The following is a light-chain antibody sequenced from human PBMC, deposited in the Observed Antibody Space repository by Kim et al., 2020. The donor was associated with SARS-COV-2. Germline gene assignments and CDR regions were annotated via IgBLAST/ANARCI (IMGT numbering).Light chain of an antibody. CDR2: AAS. V-gene: IGKV1-39*01. Sequence: GDRITITCRASQNIINYLNWYQQKPGRAPKLLVYAASNLQSGVPSTFSGSGSGTDFTLTVDNVQPEDFATYYCQQSHSFPYTFG. CDR1: QNIINY. J-gene: IGKJ2*01. CDR3: QQSHSFPYT.